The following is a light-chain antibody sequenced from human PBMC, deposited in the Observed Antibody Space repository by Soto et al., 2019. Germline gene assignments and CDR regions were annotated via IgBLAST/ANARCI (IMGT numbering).Light chain of an antibody. CDR1: QSLTTRY. CDR2: GAS. J-gene: IGKJ5*01. Sequence: EIVLTQSPGTLPPFPGERATLSCRASQSLTTRYLAWYQQKPGQAPRLLLYGASSRATGIPDRFSGSGSGTAFTLTTSRLEPEDFEMLYCQQYGSSPTFGNGTRLEI. CDR3: QQYGSSPT. V-gene: IGKV3-20*01.